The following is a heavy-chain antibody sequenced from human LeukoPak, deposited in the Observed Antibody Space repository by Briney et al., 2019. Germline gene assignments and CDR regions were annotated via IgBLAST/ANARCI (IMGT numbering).Heavy chain of an antibody. CDR1: GFTFSSYG. Sequence: GGTLRLSCAASGFTFSSYGMSWVRQAPGKGLEWVSVIYSGGSTYYADSVKGRFTISRDNSKNTLYLQMNSLRAEDTAVYYCARDPVGAFDIWGQGTMATVSS. CDR2: IYSGGST. J-gene: IGHJ3*02. CDR3: ARDPVGAFDI. D-gene: IGHD4-23*01. V-gene: IGHV3-66*01.